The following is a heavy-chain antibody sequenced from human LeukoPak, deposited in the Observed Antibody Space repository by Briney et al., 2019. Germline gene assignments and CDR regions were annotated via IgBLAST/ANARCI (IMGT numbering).Heavy chain of an antibody. CDR3: AREDYIRWSSFDY. CDR2: IHTSENT. J-gene: IGHJ4*02. CDR1: GGSISNYY. Sequence: RPSETLSLTCSVSGGSISNYYWSWIRQPAGKGLEWIGHIHTSENTNYNPSLKSRVTMSVDTSKNQFSLKLSSVTAADTAVYYCAREDYIRWSSFDYWGQGTLVTVSS. V-gene: IGHV4-4*07. D-gene: IGHD2-8*02.